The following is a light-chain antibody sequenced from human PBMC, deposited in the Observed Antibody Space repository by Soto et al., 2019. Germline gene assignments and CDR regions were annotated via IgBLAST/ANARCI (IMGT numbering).Light chain of an antibody. J-gene: IGKJ1*01. CDR3: QQYGSSSWT. V-gene: IGKV3-20*01. CDR2: GAP. Sequence: EIVFTQSQGTMSLSPGKRATLSCRASTSISSSYVAWYQQRPGQAPRLLIYGAPSRATGIPDRFSGSVSGTEFTLTISRLEPEDFAVYYCQQYGSSSWTYGQGTKVEIK. CDR1: TSISSSY.